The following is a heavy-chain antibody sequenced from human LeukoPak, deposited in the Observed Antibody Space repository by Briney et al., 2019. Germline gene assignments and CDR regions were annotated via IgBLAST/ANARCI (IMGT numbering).Heavy chain of an antibody. CDR3: AKVSNYYDSSGYYLDDAFDI. CDR1: GFTFSSYA. CDR2: ISGSGGST. D-gene: IGHD3-22*01. V-gene: IGHV3-23*01. Sequence: GGSLRLSCVASGFTFSSYAMSWVRQAPGKGLEWVSAISGSGGSTYYADSVTGRFTISRDNSKNTLYLQMNSLRAEDTAVYYCAKVSNYYDSSGYYLDDAFDIWGQGTMVTVSP. J-gene: IGHJ3*02.